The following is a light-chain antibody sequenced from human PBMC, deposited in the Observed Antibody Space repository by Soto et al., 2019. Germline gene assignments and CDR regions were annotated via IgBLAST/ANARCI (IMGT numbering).Light chain of an antibody. CDR1: SGDVGDNY. CDR2: EVN. Sequence: QSALTQPPSASGSPGQSVTISCTGTSGDVGDNYVSWYQQYPGKVPKLIIYEVNKRPSGVPDRISGSKSGNTASLTVSGLQAEDEADYYCSSFAGAPVIFGGGTKLTVL. V-gene: IGLV2-8*01. J-gene: IGLJ2*01. CDR3: SSFAGAPVI.